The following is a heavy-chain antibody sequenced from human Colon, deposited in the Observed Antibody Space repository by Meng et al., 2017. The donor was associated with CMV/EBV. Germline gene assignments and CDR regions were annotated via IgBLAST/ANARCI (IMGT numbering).Heavy chain of an antibody. V-gene: IGHV3-23*01. CDR2: ISDSGYT. CDR1: GFAFSDYA. J-gene: IGHJ1*01. D-gene: IGHD2-2*01. CDR3: AADRGGYCSGTSCYGYFKY. Sequence: GESLKISCAASGFAFSDYAMTWVRQAPGKGLEWVSFISDSGYTNYGDPVKGRFTISRDNSKNMLYLQINSLRLEDTALYNCAADRGGYCSGTSCYGYFKYWGQGTQVTVSS.